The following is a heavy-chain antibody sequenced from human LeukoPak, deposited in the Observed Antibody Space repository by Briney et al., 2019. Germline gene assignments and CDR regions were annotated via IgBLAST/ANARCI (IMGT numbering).Heavy chain of an antibody. Sequence: GGSLRLSCAASGFTFSSNYMSWVRQAPGKGLEWVSVIYSGGSTYYADSVKGRFTISRDNSKNTLYLQMNSLRAEDTAVYYCARISGWYSSEWFFDYWGQGTLVTVSS. D-gene: IGHD6-19*01. CDR1: GFTFSSNY. CDR3: ARISGWYSSEWFFDY. CDR2: IYSGGST. V-gene: IGHV3-53*01. J-gene: IGHJ4*02.